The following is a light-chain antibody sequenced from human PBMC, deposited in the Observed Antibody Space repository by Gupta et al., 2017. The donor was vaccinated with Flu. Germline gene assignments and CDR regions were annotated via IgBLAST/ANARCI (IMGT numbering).Light chain of an antibody. CDR2: AAS. CDR3: QQCDTTPWA. Sequence: DIQMTQSPSSLSASVGDRVTITCRASQSISSYLNWYQQKPGKAPKLLIYAASRLQSGVPSRFTGSGSGTDFTLTISRLQPEDFATYYCQQCDTTPWAFGQGTRVEIK. V-gene: IGKV1-39*01. J-gene: IGKJ1*01. CDR1: QSISSY.